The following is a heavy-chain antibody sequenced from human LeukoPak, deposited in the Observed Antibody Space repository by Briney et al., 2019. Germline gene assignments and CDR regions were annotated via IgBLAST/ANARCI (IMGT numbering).Heavy chain of an antibody. V-gene: IGHV3-21*01. J-gene: IGHJ6*03. Sequence: PGGSLRLSCAASGFTFSSYSMNWVRQAPGKGLEWVSFISSSSSYIYYADSVKGRFTISRDNAKNSPYLQMNSLRAEDTAVYYCARDPELFYYMDVWGKGTTVTISS. CDR3: ARDPELFYYMDV. CDR1: GFTFSSYS. D-gene: IGHD1-26*01. CDR2: ISSSSSYI.